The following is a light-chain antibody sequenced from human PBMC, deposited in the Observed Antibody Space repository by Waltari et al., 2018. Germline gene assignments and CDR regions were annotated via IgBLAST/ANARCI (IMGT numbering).Light chain of an antibody. CDR2: EVT. Sequence: QSALTQPASVSGSPGQSLTIPCPGTSSDVGKYTLFSWYPQHPGKVPKVLIYEVTTRPSGVFNRFSGSKSGNTASLTISGLQAEDEADYYCCSYAGSGIVIFGGGTKLTVL. CDR1: SSDVGKYTL. CDR3: CSYAGSGIVI. J-gene: IGLJ2*01. V-gene: IGLV2-23*02.